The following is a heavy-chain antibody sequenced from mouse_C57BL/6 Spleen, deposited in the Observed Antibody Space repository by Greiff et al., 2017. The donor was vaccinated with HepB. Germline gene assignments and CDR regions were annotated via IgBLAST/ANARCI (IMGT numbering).Heavy chain of an antibody. V-gene: IGHV1-55*01. D-gene: IGHD2-4*01. J-gene: IGHJ3*01. CDR1: GYTFTSYW. CDR3: AREGDYDVGGWFAY. CDR2: IYPGSGST. Sequence: VQLQQPGAELVKPGASVKMSCKASGYTFTSYWITWVKQRPGQGLEWIGDIYPGSGSTNYNEKFKSKASLTVDTSSSTAYMQLSSLTSEDSAVYYCAREGDYDVGGWFAYWGQGTLVTVSA.